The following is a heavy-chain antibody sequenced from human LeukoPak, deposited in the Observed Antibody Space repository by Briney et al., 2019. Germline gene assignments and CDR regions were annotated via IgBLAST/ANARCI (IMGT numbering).Heavy chain of an antibody. D-gene: IGHD6-13*01. Sequence: KTSETLSLTCAVYGGSFSGYYWSWIRQPPGKGLEWIGEINHSGSTNYNPSLKSRVTISVDTSKNQFSLKLSSVTAADTAVYYCARAPYSSSWNDYWGQGTLVTVSS. V-gene: IGHV4-34*01. CDR1: GGSFSGYY. CDR3: ARAPYSSSWNDY. CDR2: INHSGST. J-gene: IGHJ4*02.